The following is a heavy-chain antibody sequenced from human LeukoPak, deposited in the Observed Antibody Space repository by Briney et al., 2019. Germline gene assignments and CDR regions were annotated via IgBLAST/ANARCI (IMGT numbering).Heavy chain of an antibody. Sequence: GGSLRLSCAASGFTFSSYSMNWVRQAPGKGLEWVSSISSSSSYIYYADSVKGRFTISRDNAKNSLYLQMNSLRAEDTAVYYCARDWKRYYYGSGSYLHDYWGQGTLVTVSS. CDR3: ARDWKRYYYGSGSYLHDY. J-gene: IGHJ4*02. CDR2: ISSSSSYI. CDR1: GFTFSSYS. V-gene: IGHV3-21*01. D-gene: IGHD3-10*01.